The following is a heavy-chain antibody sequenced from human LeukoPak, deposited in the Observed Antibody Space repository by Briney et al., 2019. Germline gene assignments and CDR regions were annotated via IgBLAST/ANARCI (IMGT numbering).Heavy chain of an antibody. CDR1: GGSIRSSYYY. V-gene: IGHV4-39*07. CDR3: ARRYSSSSLWAY. J-gene: IGHJ4*02. CDR2: IYDSGST. D-gene: IGHD6-6*01. Sequence: SETLSLTCTVSGGSIRSSYYYWGWIRQPPGKGLEWIGSIYDSGSTYYNPFLKSRVTISVDTSKNQFSLKLSSVTAADTAVYYCARRYSSSSLWAYWGQGTLVTVSS.